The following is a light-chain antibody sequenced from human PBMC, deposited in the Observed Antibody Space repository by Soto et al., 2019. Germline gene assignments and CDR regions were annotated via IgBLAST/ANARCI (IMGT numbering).Light chain of an antibody. CDR1: SSDVGGYNY. CDR3: SSYTSSVNYV. Sequence: QSALTQPASVSGSPGQSITISCTGTSSDVGGYNYVSWYQQHPGKAPKLMIYEVTNRPSGVSNRFSGSKSGNTASLTSSGLQAEDEADYYCSSYTSSVNYVFGTGTKVTVL. J-gene: IGLJ1*01. CDR2: EVT. V-gene: IGLV2-14*01.